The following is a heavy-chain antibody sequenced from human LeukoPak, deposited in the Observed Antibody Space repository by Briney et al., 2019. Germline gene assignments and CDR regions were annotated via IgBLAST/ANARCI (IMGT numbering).Heavy chain of an antibody. CDR1: GFTFSDYY. Sequence: PGGSLRLSCAASGFTFSDYYMSWIRQAPGKGLGWVSYISSSSSYTNYADSVKGRFTISRDNAKNSLYLQMNSLRAEDTAVYYCARGRTGTPFDYWGQGTLVTVSS. CDR2: ISSSSSYT. V-gene: IGHV3-11*06. CDR3: ARGRTGTPFDY. J-gene: IGHJ4*02. D-gene: IGHD1-1*01.